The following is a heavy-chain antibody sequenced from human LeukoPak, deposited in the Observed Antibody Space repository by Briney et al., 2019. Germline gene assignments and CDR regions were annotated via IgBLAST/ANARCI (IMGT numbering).Heavy chain of an antibody. CDR3: ARGLLEFDFDY. CDR2: ANPNSGNT. J-gene: IGHJ4*02. Sequence: ASVRVSCKASGYTFTHYDMNWVRQAPGQGLEWMGWANPNSGNTGYGQKFQGRVTMTRNTSMTTAYMELSSLTSEDTAVYYCARGLLEFDFDYWGQGTLVTVSS. V-gene: IGHV1-8*01. D-gene: IGHD1-1*01. CDR1: GYTFTHYD.